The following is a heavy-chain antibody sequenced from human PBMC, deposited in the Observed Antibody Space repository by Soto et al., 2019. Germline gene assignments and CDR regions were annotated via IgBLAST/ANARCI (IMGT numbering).Heavy chain of an antibody. Sequence: PGGSLRLSCEASGFTFGNHWMHWVRQAPGKGLVWVSSINFDGSTIYYADSVKGRFTVSRDNAQNSLFLLMNSLRAEDTAVYYCARDRDWAFDYWGRGTLVTVSS. D-gene: IGHD3-9*01. CDR3: ARDRDWAFDY. V-gene: IGHV3-74*01. J-gene: IGHJ4*02. CDR1: GFTFGNHW. CDR2: INFDGSTI.